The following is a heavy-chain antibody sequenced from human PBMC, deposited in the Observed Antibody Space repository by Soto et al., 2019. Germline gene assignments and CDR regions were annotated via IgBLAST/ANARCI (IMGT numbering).Heavy chain of an antibody. CDR1: GGSISSSSYY. CDR3: ARRTQWLVEHNWFYP. V-gene: IGHV4-39*01. CDR2: IYYSGST. J-gene: IGHJ5*02. Sequence: SETLSLTCTVSGGSISSSSYYWGWIRQPPGKGLEWIGSIYYSGSTYYNPSLKSRVTISVDTSKNQFSLKLSSVTAADTAVYYCARRTQWLVEHNWFYPWGQGTLVTVSS. D-gene: IGHD6-19*01.